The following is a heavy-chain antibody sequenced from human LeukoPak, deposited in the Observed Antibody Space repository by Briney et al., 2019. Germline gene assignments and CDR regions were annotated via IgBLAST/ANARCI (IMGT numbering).Heavy chain of an antibody. D-gene: IGHD6-19*01. CDR2: ISSSSNYI. Sequence: GGSLRLSCAASGFIFSSYSMNWVRQAPGKGLEWVSSISSSSNYIYYADSVKGRFTISRDNSKNTLYLQMNSLRAEDTAVYYCANKGVPIGSGWYAYWGQGTLVTVSS. CDR1: GFIFSSYS. J-gene: IGHJ4*02. V-gene: IGHV3-21*04. CDR3: ANKGVPIGSGWYAY.